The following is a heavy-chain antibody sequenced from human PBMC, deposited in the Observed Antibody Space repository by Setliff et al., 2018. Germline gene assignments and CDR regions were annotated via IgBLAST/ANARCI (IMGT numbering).Heavy chain of an antibody. Sequence: SETLSLTCTVSGGSISSSSYYWGWIRQPPGKGLEWIGSIYYSGSTYYNPSLKSRVTISVDTSKNQFSLKLSSVTAADTAVYYCARHGRLGSSWYGGSGYYYYYMDVWGKGTTVTVSS. V-gene: IGHV4-39*01. D-gene: IGHD6-13*01. CDR2: IYYSGST. CDR3: ARHGRLGSSWYGGSGYYYYYMDV. J-gene: IGHJ6*03. CDR1: GGSISSSSYY.